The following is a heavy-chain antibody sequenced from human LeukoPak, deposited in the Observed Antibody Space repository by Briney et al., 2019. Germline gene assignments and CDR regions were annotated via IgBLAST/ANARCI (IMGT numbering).Heavy chain of an antibody. Sequence: GGSLRLSCTASGFTFSGYSMNWIHQAPGKGLEWVSSFGTRSTSVYHAGSVKGRFAISRDNAKNSLYLQMNSLRAEDTALYYCAREVSEGFDFWGQGTLVTVS. CDR3: AREVSEGFDF. D-gene: IGHD3-22*01. J-gene: IGHJ4*02. V-gene: IGHV3-21*01. CDR1: GFTFSGYS. CDR2: FGTRSTSV.